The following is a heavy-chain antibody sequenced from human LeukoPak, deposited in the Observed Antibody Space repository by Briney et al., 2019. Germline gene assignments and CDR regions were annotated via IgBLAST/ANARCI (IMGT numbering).Heavy chain of an antibody. J-gene: IGHJ4*02. Sequence: GGSLRLSCAASGFTFSSYSMNWVRQAPGKGLEWVSYISSSSSTIYYADSVKGRFTISRDNAKNSLYLQMNSLRAEDTAVYYCARGARYAHFDYWGQGTLVTVSS. D-gene: IGHD1-26*01. V-gene: IGHV3-48*04. CDR3: ARGARYAHFDY. CDR2: ISSSSSTI. CDR1: GFTFSSYS.